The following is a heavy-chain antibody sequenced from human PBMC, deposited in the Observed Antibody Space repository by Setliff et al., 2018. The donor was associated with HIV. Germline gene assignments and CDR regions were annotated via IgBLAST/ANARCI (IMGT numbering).Heavy chain of an antibody. CDR2: INAGNGDT. V-gene: IGHV1-3*01. CDR1: GYTFTSYA. D-gene: IGHD7-27*01. J-gene: IGHJ4*02. CDR3: ARDMPTPNWGFDY. Sequence: GASVKVSCKASGYTFTSYAMHWVRQAPGQRLEWMGWINAGNGDTKYSQKFQGRVTATTDTSASTAYMELSSLSSEDTAVYYCARDMPTPNWGFDYWGQGTLVTVSS.